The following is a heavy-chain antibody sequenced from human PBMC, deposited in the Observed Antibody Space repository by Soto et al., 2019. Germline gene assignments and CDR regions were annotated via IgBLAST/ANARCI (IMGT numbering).Heavy chain of an antibody. V-gene: IGHV3-21*01. J-gene: IGHJ6*02. D-gene: IGHD3-22*01. CDR3: ARYDSSGYYWPYYYYGMDV. CDR2: ISSSSSYI. Sequence: EVQLVESGGGLVKPGGSLRLSCAASGFTFSTYSMNWVRQAPGKGLEWVSSISSSSSYIYYADSVKGRFTISRDNAKNSLYLQMNSLRAAGTAVYYCARYDSSGYYWPYYYYGMDVWGQGTTVTVSS. CDR1: GFTFSTYS.